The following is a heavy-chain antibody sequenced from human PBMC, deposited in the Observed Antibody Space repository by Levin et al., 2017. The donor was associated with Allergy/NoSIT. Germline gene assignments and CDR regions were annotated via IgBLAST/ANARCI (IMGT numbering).Heavy chain of an antibody. CDR2: IYYSGST. CDR3: ARTGITMVRGPQGY. V-gene: IGHV4-30-4*01. D-gene: IGHD3-10*01. CDR1: GGSISSVDYY. J-gene: IGHJ4*02. Sequence: SQTLSLTCTVSGGSISSVDYYWSWIRQPPGKGLEWIGYIYYSGSTYYNPSLKSRVTISVDTSKNQFSLKLSSVTAADTAVYYCARTGITMVRGPQGYWGQGTLVTVSS.